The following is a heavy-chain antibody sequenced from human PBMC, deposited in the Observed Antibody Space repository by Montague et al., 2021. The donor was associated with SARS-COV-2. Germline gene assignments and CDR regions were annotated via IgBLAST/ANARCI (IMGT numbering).Heavy chain of an antibody. Sequence: TLSLTCTVYGDSISSGGYFWNWIRQHPEKGPEYIGYISYSGSTDYNPSFRSRVSISMDTSENQFSLKMNSVTAADTAVYYCARRGRKLLPVATTIGGFDIWGQGTMVTVSS. V-gene: IGHV4-31*03. CDR3: ARRGRKLLPVATTIGGFDI. D-gene: IGHD5-12*01. J-gene: IGHJ3*02. CDR1: GDSISSGGYF. CDR2: ISYSGST.